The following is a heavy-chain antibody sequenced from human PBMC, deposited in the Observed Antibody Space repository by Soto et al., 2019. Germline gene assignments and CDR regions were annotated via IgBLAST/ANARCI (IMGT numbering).Heavy chain of an antibody. CDR2: ISYDGSNK. Sequence: GGSLRLSCAASGFTFSSYGMHWVRQAPGKGLEWVAVISYDGSNKYYADSVKGRFTISRDNSKNTLYLQMNSLRAEDTAVYYCAKGGEGYYGMDVWGQGTMVTVSS. D-gene: IGHD3-10*01. CDR3: AKGGEGYYGMDV. J-gene: IGHJ6*02. V-gene: IGHV3-30*18. CDR1: GFTFSSYG.